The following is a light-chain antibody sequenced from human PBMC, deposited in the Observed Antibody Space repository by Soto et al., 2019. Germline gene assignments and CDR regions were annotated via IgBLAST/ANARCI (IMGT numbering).Light chain of an antibody. CDR1: SGHSSYA. CDR2: LNSDGSH. V-gene: IGLV4-69*01. J-gene: IGLJ3*02. CDR3: QTWGTGLLV. Sequence: QSVLTQSPSASASLGTSVKLTCTLSSGHSSYAIAWHQQQPEKGPRYLMKLNSDGSHSKGDGMPDRFSGSSSGAERYLTISSLQSEDEADYYCQTWGTGLLVFGGGTKVTVL.